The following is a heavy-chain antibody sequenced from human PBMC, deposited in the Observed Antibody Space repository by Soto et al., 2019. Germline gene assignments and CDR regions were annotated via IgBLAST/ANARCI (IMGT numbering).Heavy chain of an antibody. CDR3: ARDPRRWGHLYYYYGMDV. CDR1: GGSISGGGYY. CDR2: IYYSGST. Sequence: PXETLSLTCTVSGGSISGGGYYWSGIRQHPGKGLEWIGYIYYSGSTYYNPSLKSRVTISVDTSKNQFSLKLSSVTAADTAVYYCARDPRRWGHLYYYYGMDVWGQGTTVTVSS. J-gene: IGHJ6*02. D-gene: IGHD1-26*01. V-gene: IGHV4-31*03.